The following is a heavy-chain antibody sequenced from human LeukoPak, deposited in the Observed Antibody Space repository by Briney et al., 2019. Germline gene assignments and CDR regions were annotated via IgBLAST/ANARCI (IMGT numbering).Heavy chain of an antibody. CDR3: AKGKDYYYYYYMDV. J-gene: IGHJ6*03. CDR2: IPYDGSNK. V-gene: IGHV3-30*02. CDR1: GFTFSSYG. Sequence: GGSLRLSCAASGFTFSSYGMHWVRQAPGKGLEWVAVIPYDGSNKYYADSVKGRFTISGDNSKNTLYLQMNSLRADDTAVYYCAKGKDYYYYYYMDVWGKGTTVTVSS.